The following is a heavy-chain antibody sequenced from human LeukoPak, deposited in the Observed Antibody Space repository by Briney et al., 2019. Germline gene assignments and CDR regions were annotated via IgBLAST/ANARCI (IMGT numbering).Heavy chain of an antibody. D-gene: IGHD6-13*01. CDR3: ARGRGARSSRWYNWFDP. CDR1: GGSFSAYY. V-gene: IGHV4-34*01. CDR2: INHSGST. J-gene: IGHJ5*02. Sequence: SETLSLTCAVYGGSFSAYYWSWIRQPPGKGLEWIGQINHSGSTNYNPSLKSRVTISIDTSKNQFSLEMSSVTAADTAVYYCARGRGARSSRWYNWFDPWGQGTLVTVSS.